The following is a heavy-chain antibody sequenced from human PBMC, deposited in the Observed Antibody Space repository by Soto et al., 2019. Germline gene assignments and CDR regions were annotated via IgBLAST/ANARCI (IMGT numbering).Heavy chain of an antibody. CDR1: GGSMSSYY. J-gene: IGHJ5*02. Sequence: SETLSLTCTVSGGSMSSYYWTWIRQPAGKGLEWIGRVYSSGGTHYNPSLKSRVTISLATSKNQFSLRLLSVTDADTAVYYCARGQRFSDWFDPWGQGTLVTVSS. CDR3: ARGQRFSDWFDP. CDR2: VYSSGGT. D-gene: IGHD3-3*01. V-gene: IGHV4-4*07.